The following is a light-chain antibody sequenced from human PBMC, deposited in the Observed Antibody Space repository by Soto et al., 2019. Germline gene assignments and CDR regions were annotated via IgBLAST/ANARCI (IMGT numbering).Light chain of an antibody. J-gene: IGKJ1*01. Sequence: DIQMTQSPSSVSASVGDRVTITCRASQDIKYWLAWYQQRPGKAPKLLIYGASSLHSGVPSRFSGSGSGTHFTLTISSLQPEDFATYHCQHANSFPPRTFGQGTKVEIK. CDR2: GAS. V-gene: IGKV1-12*01. CDR1: QDIKYW. CDR3: QHANSFPPRT.